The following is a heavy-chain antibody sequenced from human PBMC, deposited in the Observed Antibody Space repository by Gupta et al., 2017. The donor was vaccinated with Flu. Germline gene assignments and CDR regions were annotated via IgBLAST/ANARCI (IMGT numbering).Heavy chain of an antibody. CDR2: INPYNEYK. D-gene: IGHD1-26*01. V-gene: IGHV1-18*01. J-gene: IGHJ5*02. Sequence: QVQLVQSGAEVKKPGASVKVACKASAYTFNNYIISWVRQAPGQGLEWVGWINPYNEYKKDGRRLQGRVTRTTATTTSPTFIELRNRRTGDTAKGKWERDRSEYQDDRMGYEAWGQGTLVTVSS. CDR1: AYTFNNYI. CDR3: ERDRSEYQDDRMGYEA.